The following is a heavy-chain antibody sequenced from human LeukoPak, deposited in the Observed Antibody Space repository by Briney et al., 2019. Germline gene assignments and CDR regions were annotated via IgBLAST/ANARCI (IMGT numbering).Heavy chain of an antibody. J-gene: IGHJ4*02. D-gene: IGHD6-19*01. CDR2: INHSGST. CDR1: GGSFSGYY. CDR3: ARVGYSSGWYRFDY. V-gene: IGHV4-34*01. Sequence: SETLSLTCAVYGGSFSGYYWSWIRQPPGKGLEWIGEINHSGSTNYNPSLKSRVTISVDTSKNQFSLKLSSVTAADTAVYYCARVGYSSGWYRFDYWGQGTLVTVSS.